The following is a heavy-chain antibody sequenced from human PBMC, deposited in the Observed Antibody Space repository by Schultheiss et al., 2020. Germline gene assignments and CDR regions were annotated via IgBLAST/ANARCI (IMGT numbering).Heavy chain of an antibody. V-gene: IGHV3-64*01. CDR2: ISSNGGST. CDR1: GFTFSSYA. CDR3: ARDRRFLEWDY. J-gene: IGHJ4*02. Sequence: GGSLRLSCAASGFTFSSYAMHWVRQAPGKGLEYVSAISSNGGSTYYANSVKGRFTISRDNSKNTLYLQMGSLRAEDMAVYYCARDRRFLEWDYWGQGTLVTVSS. D-gene: IGHD3-3*01.